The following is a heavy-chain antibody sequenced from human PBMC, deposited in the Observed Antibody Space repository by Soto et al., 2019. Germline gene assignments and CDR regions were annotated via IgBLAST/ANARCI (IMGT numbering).Heavy chain of an antibody. J-gene: IGHJ3*02. CDR3: ARLIQNGVDDAFDI. CDR1: GFTFSSYD. Sequence: LRLSCAASGFTFSSYDMHWVRQATGKGLEWVSAIGTAGDTYYPGSVKGRFTISRENAKNSLYLQMNSLRAGDTAVYYCARLIQNGVDDAFDIWGQGTMVTVSS. CDR2: IGTAGDT. V-gene: IGHV3-13*01. D-gene: IGHD4-17*01.